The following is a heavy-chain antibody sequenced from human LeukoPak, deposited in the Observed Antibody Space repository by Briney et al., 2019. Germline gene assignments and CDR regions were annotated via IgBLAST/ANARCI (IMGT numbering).Heavy chain of an antibody. V-gene: IGHV4-4*09. CDR1: GTSITPYS. Sequence: SETLSLTCSVSGTSITPYSWSWIRQPPGRGLEWIGYFYTSGNTHQNPSLKSRVTMSVDTSKNQFSLKLSSVTAADTAVYYCARGRCSADICSGGDAFDIWGQGTMVSVSS. J-gene: IGHJ3*02. CDR2: FYTSGNT. CDR3: ARGRCSADICSGGDAFDI. D-gene: IGHD2-15*01.